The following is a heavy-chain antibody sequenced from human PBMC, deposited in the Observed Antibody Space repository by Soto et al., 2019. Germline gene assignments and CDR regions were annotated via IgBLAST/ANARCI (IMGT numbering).Heavy chain of an antibody. CDR2: IYTSGST. J-gene: IGHJ6*02. Sequence: SETLSLTCTVSGGSISSYYWSWIRQPAGKGLEWIGRIYTSGSTNYNPSLKSRVTMSVDTSKNQFSLKLSSVTAADTAVYYCAREGATMVRGVIITPYYYYGMDVWRQGTTVTVSS. V-gene: IGHV4-4*07. CDR1: GGSISSYY. D-gene: IGHD3-10*01. CDR3: AREGATMVRGVIITPYYYYGMDV.